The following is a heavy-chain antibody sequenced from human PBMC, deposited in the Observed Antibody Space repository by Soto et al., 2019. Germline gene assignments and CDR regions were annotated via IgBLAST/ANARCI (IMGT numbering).Heavy chain of an antibody. J-gene: IGHJ6*04. V-gene: IGHV1-18*01. CDR3: ARDFPGSYYFPYYYYGMDV. Sequence: GASVKVSCKASGYTFTSYGISWVRQAPGQGLEWMGWISAYNGNTNYAQKLQGRVTMTTDTSTSTAYMELRSLRSDDTAVYYCARDFPGSYYFPYYYYGMDVWGKGTTVTVHS. D-gene: IGHD3-10*01. CDR1: GYTFTSYG. CDR2: ISAYNGNT.